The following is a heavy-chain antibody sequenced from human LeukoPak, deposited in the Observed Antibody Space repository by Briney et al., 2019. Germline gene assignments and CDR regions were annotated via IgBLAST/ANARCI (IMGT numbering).Heavy chain of an antibody. CDR2: IIPIFGTA. CDR1: GGTFSSYA. V-gene: IGHV1-69*01. D-gene: IGHD1-26*01. J-gene: IGHJ4*02. Sequence: ASVKVSCKASGGTFSSYAISWVRQAPGQGLEWMGGIIPIFGTANYAQKFQGRVTITADESTSTAYMELSNLRSEDTAVYYCARAVGWELYHFDYWGQGTLVTVSS. CDR3: ARAVGWELYHFDY.